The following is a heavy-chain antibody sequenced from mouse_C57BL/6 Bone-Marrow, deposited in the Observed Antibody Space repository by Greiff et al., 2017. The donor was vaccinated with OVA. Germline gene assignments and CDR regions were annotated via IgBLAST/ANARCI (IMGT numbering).Heavy chain of an antibody. Sequence: QVHVKQPGTELVKPGASVKLSCKASGYTFTCYWMHWVKQRPGQGLEWIGNINPSNGGTNYNEKFKSKATLTVDKYSSTAYMQLSSLTSADSAVYDCAYYYGSSSLDYWGQGTTLTVSS. J-gene: IGHJ2*01. CDR3: AYYYGSSSLDY. CDR2: INPSNGGT. V-gene: IGHV1-53*01. D-gene: IGHD1-1*01. CDR1: GYTFTCYW.